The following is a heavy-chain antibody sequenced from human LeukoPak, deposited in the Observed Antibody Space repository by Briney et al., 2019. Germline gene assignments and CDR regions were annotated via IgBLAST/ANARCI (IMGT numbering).Heavy chain of an antibody. D-gene: IGHD3-10*01. CDR1: GYSFTSYW. J-gene: IGHJ4*02. Sequence: GESLKISCKDSGYSFTSYWIGWVRQMPGKGLEWMGIIYPGDSDTRYSPSFQGQVTISADRSISTAYLQWSSLKASDTAMYYCARPSLLWFGDGAPYYFDYWGQGTLVTASS. CDR3: ARPSLLWFGDGAPYYFDY. V-gene: IGHV5-51*01. CDR2: IYPGDSDT.